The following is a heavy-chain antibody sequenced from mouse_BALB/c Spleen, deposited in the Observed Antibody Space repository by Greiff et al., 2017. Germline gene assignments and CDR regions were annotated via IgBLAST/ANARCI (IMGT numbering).Heavy chain of an antibody. V-gene: IGHV2-6-7*01. CDR2: IWGDGST. D-gene: IGHD1-1*01. CDR3: ARDRGTVVATGAMDY. J-gene: IGHJ4*01. CDR1: GFSLTGYG. Sequence: QVQLQQSGPGLVAPSQSLSITCTVSGFSLTGYGVNWVRQPPGKGLEWLGMIWGDGSTDYNSALKSRLSISKDNSKSQVFLKMNSLQTDDTARYYWARDRGTVVATGAMDYWGQGTSVTVSS.